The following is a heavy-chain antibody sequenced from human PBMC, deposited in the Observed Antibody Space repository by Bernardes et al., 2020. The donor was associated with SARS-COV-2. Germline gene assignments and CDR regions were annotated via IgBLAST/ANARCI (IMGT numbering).Heavy chain of an antibody. Sequence: SETLSLTCTVSGGSISSYYWIWIRQPPGKGLEWIGYIYYSGSTNYNPSLKSRVTISVDTSKNQFSLKLSSVTAADTAVYYCSRGKDGSMYYDILTGYYPYYYYYGMDVWGQGTTVTVSS. CDR1: GGSISSYY. CDR3: SRGKDGSMYYDILTGYYPYYYYYGMDV. V-gene: IGHV4-59*01. J-gene: IGHJ6*02. D-gene: IGHD3-9*01. CDR2: IYYSGST.